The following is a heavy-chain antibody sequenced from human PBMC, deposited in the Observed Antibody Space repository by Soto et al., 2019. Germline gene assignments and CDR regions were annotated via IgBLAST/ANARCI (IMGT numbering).Heavy chain of an antibody. J-gene: IGHJ3*02. CDR1: GGTFRNYA. Sequence: EQLVQSGAEVKKPGSSVKVSCKASGGTFRNYAISWVRQAPGQGLEWMGGFIPIFGAANYAQKFQGRVTIAADESTSTAYMELSSLRSEDTAVYFCARRSGSHSKAFDIWGQGTMVTVSS. D-gene: IGHD1-26*01. CDR3: ARRSGSHSKAFDI. V-gene: IGHV1-69*01. CDR2: FIPIFGAA.